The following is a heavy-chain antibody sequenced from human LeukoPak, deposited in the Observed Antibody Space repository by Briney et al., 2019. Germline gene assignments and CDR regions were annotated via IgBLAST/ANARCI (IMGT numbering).Heavy chain of an antibody. CDR2: IYYSGST. CDR3: ARESLRWSPFDI. V-gene: IGHV4-59*11. Sequence: SETLSLTCTVSGGSISSHYWSWIRQPPGKGLEWIGYIYYSGSTNYNPSLKSRVTISVDTSKNQFSLKLSSVTAADTAVYYCARESLRWSPFDIWGQGTMVTVSS. CDR1: GGSISSHY. D-gene: IGHD4-23*01. J-gene: IGHJ3*02.